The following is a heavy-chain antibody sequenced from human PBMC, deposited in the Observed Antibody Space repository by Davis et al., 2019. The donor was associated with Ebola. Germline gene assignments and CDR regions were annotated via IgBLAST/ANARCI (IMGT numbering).Heavy chain of an antibody. D-gene: IGHD6-6*01. CDR3: ARSIAARRNWFDP. CDR2: MNPNSGNT. Sequence: AASVKVSCKASGYTFTSYDINWVRQATGQGLEWMGWMNPNSGNTGYAQKFQGRVTMTRNTSISTAYMELSSLRSEDMAVYYCARSIAARRNWFDPWGQGTLVTVSS. CDR1: GYTFTSYD. J-gene: IGHJ5*02. V-gene: IGHV1-8*01.